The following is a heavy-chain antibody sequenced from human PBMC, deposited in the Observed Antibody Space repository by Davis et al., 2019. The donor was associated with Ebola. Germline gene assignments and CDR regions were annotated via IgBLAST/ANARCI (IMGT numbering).Heavy chain of an antibody. CDR3: ARASRGYTYGFFDL. Sequence: MPSETLSLTCTVSGGSISSSSYYWSWIRQPPGQGLEWIGNMYYSGSASYNPSLKSRVTISVGTSKTQISLKMTSVTPADTAVYYCARASRGYTYGFFDLWGQGTLVTVSS. D-gene: IGHD5-18*01. CDR1: GGSISSSSYY. CDR2: MYYSGSA. V-gene: IGHV4-61*01. J-gene: IGHJ4*02.